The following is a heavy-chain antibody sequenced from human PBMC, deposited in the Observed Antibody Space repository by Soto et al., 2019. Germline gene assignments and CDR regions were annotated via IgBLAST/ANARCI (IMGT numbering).Heavy chain of an antibody. CDR1: GGSIISGDYY. J-gene: IGHJ2*01. D-gene: IGHD3-22*01. Sequence: SETLSLTCTVSGGSIISGDYYWIWIRQPPGKGLEWIGYIYYSGSTYYNPSLKSRVTISVDTSKNQFSLKLSSVTAADTAVYYCARDRDYYDSSGPLWYFDLWGRGTLVTVSS. CDR2: IYYSGST. V-gene: IGHV4-30-4*01. CDR3: ARDRDYYDSSGPLWYFDL.